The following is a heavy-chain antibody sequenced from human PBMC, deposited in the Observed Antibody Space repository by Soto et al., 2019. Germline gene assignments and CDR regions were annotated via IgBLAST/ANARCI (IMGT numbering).Heavy chain of an antibody. CDR1: GGSISSGGYS. CDR3: ARAPHRPPLYYFDY. J-gene: IGHJ4*02. V-gene: IGHV4-30-2*01. CDR2: SYHRGST. Sequence: QLQLQESGSGLVKPSQTLSLTCAVSGGSISSGGYSWSWIRQPPGKGLEWIGYSYHRGSTYYNPYLTSRVTRSVDRSKNQFSLKLSSVTAADTAVYYCARAPHRPPLYYFDYWGQGTLVTVSS.